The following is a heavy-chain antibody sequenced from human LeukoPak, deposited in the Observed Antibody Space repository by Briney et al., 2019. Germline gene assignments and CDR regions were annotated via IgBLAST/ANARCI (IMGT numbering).Heavy chain of an antibody. V-gene: IGHV3-33*01. J-gene: IGHJ4*02. CDR1: GFIFSNYG. Sequence: GGPLRLSCAASGFIFSNYGMHWVRQAPGKGLEWVAIILPDGINKFYADSVKGRFTISRDNSKNTLYLQMDSLRVGDTAMYYCASRDGKSEFDYWGQGTLVTVSS. CDR2: ILPDGINK. D-gene: IGHD1-14*01. CDR3: ASRDGKSEFDY.